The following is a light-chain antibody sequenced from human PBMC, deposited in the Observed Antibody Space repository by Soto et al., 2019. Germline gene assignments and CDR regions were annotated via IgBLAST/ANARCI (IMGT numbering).Light chain of an antibody. V-gene: IGKV3-11*01. CDR2: DAS. CDR3: QQRSNWPPT. J-gene: IGKJ5*01. Sequence: EIVLTQSPCTLSLSPGERATLSCRASQSVSNNYLAWYQQKPGQAPRLLIYDASNRATGIPARFSGSGSGTDFTLTISSLEPEDFAVYYCQQRSNWPPTFGQGTRLEIK. CDR1: QSVSNNY.